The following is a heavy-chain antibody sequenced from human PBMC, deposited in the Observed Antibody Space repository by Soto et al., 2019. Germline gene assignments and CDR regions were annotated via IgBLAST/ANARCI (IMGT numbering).Heavy chain of an antibody. CDR1: GFTVSGNS. Sequence: EVQLVESGGGLVQPGGSLRLSCATSGFTVSGNSMSWVRQAPGKGLEWVSVIYGGGSTYYADSVKGRFTISRDKSKNTVYLQMHSLRAEDTAMYYCARDRGAVPGDWGQGTLVTVSS. CDR3: ARDRGAVPGD. V-gene: IGHV3-66*01. D-gene: IGHD6-19*01. CDR2: IYGGGST. J-gene: IGHJ4*02.